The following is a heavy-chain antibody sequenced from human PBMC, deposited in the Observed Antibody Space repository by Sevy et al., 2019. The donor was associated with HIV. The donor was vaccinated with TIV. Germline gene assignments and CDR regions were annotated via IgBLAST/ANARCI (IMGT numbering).Heavy chain of an antibody. J-gene: IGHJ4*02. CDR1: GFTFYNYG. V-gene: IGHV3-30*18. D-gene: IGHD6-13*01. Sequence: GSLRLSCAGSGFTFYNYGIHWVRQAPGKGLEWVTMISYDGKNENYADSVKGRFTISRDNSTNTVYLQMNSLRPDDTAIYYCAKDRSGSWSVDYWGQGTLVTVSS. CDR2: ISYDGKNE. CDR3: AKDRSGSWSVDY.